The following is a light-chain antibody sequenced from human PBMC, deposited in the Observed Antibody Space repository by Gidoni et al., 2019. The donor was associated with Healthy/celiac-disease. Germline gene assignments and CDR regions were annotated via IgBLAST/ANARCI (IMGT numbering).Light chain of an antibody. Sequence: DIQMTQSPSSLSASVGDRVTITSQASQDISNYLNWYQQKPGKNPKLLIYDASNLETGVPSRFSGSGSGTDFTFTISSLQPEDIATYYCQQYDNLPITFGPGTKVDIK. J-gene: IGKJ3*01. V-gene: IGKV1-33*01. CDR2: DAS. CDR1: QDISNY. CDR3: QQYDNLPIT.